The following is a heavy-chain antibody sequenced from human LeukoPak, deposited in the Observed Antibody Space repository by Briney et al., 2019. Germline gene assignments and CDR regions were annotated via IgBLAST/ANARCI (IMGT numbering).Heavy chain of an antibody. CDR1: GGSISNGAYY. V-gene: IGHV4-31*03. J-gene: IGHJ5*02. CDR3: ARQLRYFDWALDL. CDR2: IYYSGST. D-gene: IGHD3-9*01. Sequence: SETLSLTCTVSGGSISNGAYYWSWIRQHPGKDLEWIGYIYYSGSTHNNPSLKSRVTISVDTSKNQFSLKLSSVTAADTAVYYCARQLRYFDWALDLWGQGTLVTVSS.